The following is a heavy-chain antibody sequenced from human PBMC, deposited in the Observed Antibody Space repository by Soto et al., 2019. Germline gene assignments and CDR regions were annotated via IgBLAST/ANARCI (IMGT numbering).Heavy chain of an antibody. V-gene: IGHV3-11*06. CDR2: INSRSTYT. CDR3: ARDLEGYYADF. J-gene: IGHJ4*02. D-gene: IGHD3-22*01. CDR1: GFTFGDFD. Sequence: QVYLVESGGGLVKPGGSLRLSCVTSGFTFGDFDMSWMRQAPGKGLEWVSHINSRSTYTNYADSVKGRFTVSRDNAKNSLSLQMNSLRVEDTAVSYCARDLEGYYADFWGQGTLVTVSP.